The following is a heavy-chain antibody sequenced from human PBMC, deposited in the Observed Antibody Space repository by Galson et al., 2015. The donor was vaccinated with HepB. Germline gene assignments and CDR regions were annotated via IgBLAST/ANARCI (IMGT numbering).Heavy chain of an antibody. V-gene: IGHV3-48*02. Sequence: SLRLSCAASGFTFSSYSMNWVRQAPGKGLEWVSYISSSSSTIYYADSVKGRFTISRDNAKNSLYLQMNSLRDEDTAVYYCAITIDRHNYDILTGYSNNYYYYGMDVWGQGTTVTVSS. J-gene: IGHJ6*02. D-gene: IGHD3-9*01. CDR3: AITIDRHNYDILTGYSNNYYYYGMDV. CDR2: ISSSSSTI. CDR1: GFTFSSYS.